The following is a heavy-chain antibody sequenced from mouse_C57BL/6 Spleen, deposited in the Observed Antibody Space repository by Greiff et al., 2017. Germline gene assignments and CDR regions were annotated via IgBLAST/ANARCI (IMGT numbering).Heavy chain of an antibody. CDR1: GYTFTSYW. J-gene: IGHJ3*01. CDR2: IHPNSGST. V-gene: IGHV1-64*01. D-gene: IGHD2-4*01. Sequence: QVQLQQPGAELVKPGASVKLSCKASGYTFTSYWMHWVKQRPGQGLEWIGMIHPNSGSTNYNETFKSKATLTVDKSSSTAYMQLSSLTSEDSAVYYCARRDIYYDYDGGFAYWGQGTLVTVSA. CDR3: ARRDIYYDYDGGFAY.